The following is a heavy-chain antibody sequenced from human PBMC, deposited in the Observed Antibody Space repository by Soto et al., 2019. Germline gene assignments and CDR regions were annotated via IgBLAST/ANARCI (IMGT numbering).Heavy chain of an antibody. CDR3: TTLPARPLGV. V-gene: IGHV3-15*07. CDR2: IKSESDGGTT. CDR1: SLTLSKAW. J-gene: IGHJ6*02. Sequence: PGGSLRLSCAASSLTLSKAWMNWVRQAPGKGLEWVGRIKSESDGGTTDYAAPVRGRFTISRDDSKTTLYLQMNSLKTEDTAVYYCTTLPARPLGVWGQGTTVTVSS. D-gene: IGHD1-26*01.